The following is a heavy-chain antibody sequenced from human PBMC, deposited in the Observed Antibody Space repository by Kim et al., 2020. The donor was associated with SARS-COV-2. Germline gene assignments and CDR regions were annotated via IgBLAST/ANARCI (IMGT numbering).Heavy chain of an antibody. CDR2: ISGSGRST. CDR1: GFTFSAYA. J-gene: IGHJ4*02. CDR3: AKDFRTFPGSHFDN. Sequence: GGSLRLSCVASGFTFSAYAMTWVRQAPGKGLEWVSGISGSGRSTYYADSVRGRFTISRDNSNNTSYLHMNSLRAEDTALYYCAKDFRTFPGSHFDNWGQGTRVTVSS. D-gene: IGHD6-25*01. V-gene: IGHV3-23*01.